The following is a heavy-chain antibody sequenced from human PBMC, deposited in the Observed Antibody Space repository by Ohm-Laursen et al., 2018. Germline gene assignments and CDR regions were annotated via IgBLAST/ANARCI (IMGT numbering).Heavy chain of an antibody. Sequence: SPRLSCSASGFTFSAYAMHWVRKAPGKGLEWVAVISYDGISKFYADSVKGRFAISRDNSNNTLFLEMNSLSGDDSAVYYCANWGYSSWFSEYWGQGRLVTDSS. J-gene: IGHJ4*02. CDR2: ISYDGISK. CDR3: ANWGYSSWFSEY. CDR1: GFTFSAYA. D-gene: IGHD6-13*01. V-gene: IGHV3-30*09.